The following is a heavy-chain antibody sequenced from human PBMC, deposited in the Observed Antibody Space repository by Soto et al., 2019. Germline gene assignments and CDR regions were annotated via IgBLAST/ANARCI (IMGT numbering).Heavy chain of an antibody. CDR2: IIPIFGTA. CDR3: ARGGSGHTIFGVVTPIADYYGMDV. D-gene: IGHD3-3*01. V-gene: IGHV1-69*13. J-gene: IGHJ6*02. Sequence: GASVKVSCKASGGTFSSYAISWVRQAPGQGLEWMGGIIPIFGTANYAQKFQGRVTITADESTSTAYMELSSLRSEDTAVYYCARGGSGHTIFGVVTPIADYYGMDVWGQGTTVTVSS. CDR1: GGTFSSYA.